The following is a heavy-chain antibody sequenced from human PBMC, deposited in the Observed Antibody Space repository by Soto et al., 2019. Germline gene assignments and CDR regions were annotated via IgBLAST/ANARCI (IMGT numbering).Heavy chain of an antibody. J-gene: IGHJ4*02. V-gene: IGHV1-3*01. CDR3: ARARGGDSVSYRFEY. D-gene: IGHD2-15*01. CDR1: GYTFTSYA. Sequence: QVQLVQSGAEVKKPGASVKVSCKASGYTFTSYAMHWVRQAPGKRLEWMGWINAGNGNTKYSQKFQGRVTITSDTTASTDYMELSRLRSEDTAIYYCARARGGDSVSYRFEYWGQGPLVTVSS. CDR2: INAGNGNT.